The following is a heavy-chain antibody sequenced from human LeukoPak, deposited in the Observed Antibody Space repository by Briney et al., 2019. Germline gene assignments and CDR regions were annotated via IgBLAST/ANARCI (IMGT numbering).Heavy chain of an antibody. V-gene: IGHV4-39*01. CDR3: AMTPSYSSGWSFNY. D-gene: IGHD6-19*01. Sequence: SETLSLTCTVSGGSISSSSYYWGWIRQPPGKGLEWIGSIYYIGSTYYNPSLKTRVTISVDTSKNQFSLRLSSVTAADTAVYYCAMTPSYSSGWSFNYWGQGTLVTVSS. CDR1: GGSISSSSYY. J-gene: IGHJ4*02. CDR2: IYYIGST.